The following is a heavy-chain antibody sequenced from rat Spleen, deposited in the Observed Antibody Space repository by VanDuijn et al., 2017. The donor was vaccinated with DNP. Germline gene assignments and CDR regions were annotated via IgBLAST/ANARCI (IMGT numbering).Heavy chain of an antibody. J-gene: IGHJ2*01. CDR2: IWDDGST. CDR3: TRDLYSFGY. V-gene: IGHV2-32*01. Sequence: QVQLKESGPGLVRPSETLSLTCTVSGFSLTSYHVHWVRQPPGKGLAWMGGIWDDGSTAYNSALKSRLSISRDTSKNQVLLEQNRLQTEDTGTYYCTRDLYSFGYCGQGVMVTVSS. CDR1: GFSLTSYH.